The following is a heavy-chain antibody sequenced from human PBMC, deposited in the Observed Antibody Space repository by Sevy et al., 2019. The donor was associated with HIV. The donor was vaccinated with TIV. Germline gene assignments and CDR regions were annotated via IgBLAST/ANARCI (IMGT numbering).Heavy chain of an antibody. CDR1: GYRFTSYW. Sequence: GESLKISCKRSGYRFTSYWIGWVRQMPGKGLEWMGIIYPGDSDNRYSPSFQDQVTISADKSISTAYQQWSSLKASDNTMYYCARRVVPAATKVGAFDYWGQGTLVTVSS. D-gene: IGHD2-2*01. V-gene: IGHV5-51*01. J-gene: IGHJ4*02. CDR2: IYPGDSDN. CDR3: ARRVVPAATKVGAFDY.